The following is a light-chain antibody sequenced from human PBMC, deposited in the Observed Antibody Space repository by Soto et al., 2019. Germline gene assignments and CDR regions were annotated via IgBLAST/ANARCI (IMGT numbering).Light chain of an antibody. J-gene: IGKJ4*01. CDR1: QSVSSN. Sequence: EIVMTQSPATLSVSPGERATLSFRASQSVSSNLAWYQQKPGQAPRLLIYDASTRATGIPARFSVSGSGTELTLTMSSLQSEDFAVYYCQQYNGWPLTFGGETKVDI. CDR3: QQYNGWPLT. V-gene: IGKV3-15*01. CDR2: DAS.